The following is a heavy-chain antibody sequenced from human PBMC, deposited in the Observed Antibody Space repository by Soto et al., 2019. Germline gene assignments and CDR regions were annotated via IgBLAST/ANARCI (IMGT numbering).Heavy chain of an antibody. CDR3: AKDLGYCTNGVCSPGSVPFDY. CDR1: GFTFSSYA. CDR2: ISGSGGST. V-gene: IGHV3-23*01. D-gene: IGHD2-8*01. Sequence: GGSLRLSCAASGFTFSSYAMSWVRQAPGKGLEWVSAISGSGGSTYYADSVKGRFTISRDNSKNTLYLQMNSLRAEDTAVYYCAKDLGYCTNGVCSPGSVPFDYWGQGTLVTVSS. J-gene: IGHJ4*02.